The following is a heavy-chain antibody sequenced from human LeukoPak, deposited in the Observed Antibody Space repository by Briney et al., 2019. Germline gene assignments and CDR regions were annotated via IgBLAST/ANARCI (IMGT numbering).Heavy chain of an antibody. CDR2: INPNSGGT. J-gene: IGHJ4*02. V-gene: IGHV1-2*02. D-gene: IGHD1-26*01. CDR3: ARGSIVGATFDYFDY. Sequence: VKVSCKASGYTFTGYYMHWVRPAPGQGLEWMGWINPNSGGTNYAQKFQGRVTMTRDTSISTAYMDLSRLRSDDTAVYYCARGSIVGATFDYFDYWGQGTLVTVSS. CDR1: GYTFTGYY.